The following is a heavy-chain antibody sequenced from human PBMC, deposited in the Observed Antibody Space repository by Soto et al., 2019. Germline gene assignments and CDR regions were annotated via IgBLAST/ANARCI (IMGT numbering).Heavy chain of an antibody. Sequence: EVQLVESGGGLVQPGGSLRLSCAASGFTFSSYWMSWVRQAPGKGPEWVANIKQDGSEKYYVDSVKGRFTISRDNAKNSLYLQMNSLRAEDTAVYYCAREGLRGVMSYYGTDVWGPGTTVTVSS. CDR3: AREGLRGVMSYYGTDV. J-gene: IGHJ6*02. CDR1: GFTFSSYW. V-gene: IGHV3-7*04. CDR2: IKQDGSEK. D-gene: IGHD3-10*01.